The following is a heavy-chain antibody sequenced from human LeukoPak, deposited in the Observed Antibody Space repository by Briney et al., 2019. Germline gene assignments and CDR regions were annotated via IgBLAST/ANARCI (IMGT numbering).Heavy chain of an antibody. D-gene: IGHD6-13*01. CDR3: ASGYSSSWYLGWAWFDP. CDR2: IYSGGST. Sequence: GGSLRLSCAASGFTVSSNYMSWVRQAPGKGLEWVSVIYSGGSTYYADSVKGRFTISRDNSKNTLYPQMNSLRAEDTAVYYCASGYSSSWYLGWAWFDPWGQGTLVTVSS. V-gene: IGHV3-66*02. J-gene: IGHJ5*02. CDR1: GFTVSSNY.